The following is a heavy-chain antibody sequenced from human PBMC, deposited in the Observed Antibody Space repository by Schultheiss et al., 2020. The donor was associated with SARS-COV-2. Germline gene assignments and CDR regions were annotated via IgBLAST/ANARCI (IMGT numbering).Heavy chain of an antibody. J-gene: IGHJ4*02. Sequence: SQTLSLTCAVYGESFSGYYWSWIRQPPGKGLEWIGEINHSGSTNYNPSLKSRVTISVDTSKNQFSLKLSSVTAADTAVYYCARGYCSSTSCPSIDYWGQGTLVTVSS. V-gene: IGHV4-34*01. CDR2: INHSGST. D-gene: IGHD2-2*01. CDR1: GESFSGYY. CDR3: ARGYCSSTSCPSIDY.